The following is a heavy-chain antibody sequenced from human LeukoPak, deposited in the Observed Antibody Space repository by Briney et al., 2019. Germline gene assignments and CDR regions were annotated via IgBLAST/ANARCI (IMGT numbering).Heavy chain of an antibody. V-gene: IGHV2-5*01. CDR3: AHRVPAAENWFDP. CDR2: IYWNDDK. J-gene: IGHJ5*02. D-gene: IGHD2-2*01. Sequence: TLSLTCTVSGGSISSYYWSWIRQPPGKALEWLALIYWNDDKRYSPSLKSRLTITKDTSKNQVVLTMTNMDPVDTATYYCAHRVPAAENWFDPWGQGTLVTVSS. CDR1: GGSISSYYW.